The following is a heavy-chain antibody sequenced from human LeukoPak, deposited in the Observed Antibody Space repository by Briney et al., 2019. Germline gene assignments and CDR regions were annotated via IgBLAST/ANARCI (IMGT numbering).Heavy chain of an antibody. CDR2: ISAYNGNT. V-gene: IGHV1-18*01. D-gene: IGHD6-13*01. CDR3: ARDGYSSSWYSNNWFDP. CDR1: GYTFTSYG. Sequence: ASVKVSCKASGYTFTSYGISWVRQAPGQGLERMGWISAYNGNTNYAQKLQGRVTMTTDTSTSTAYMELRSLRSDDTAVYYCARDGYSSSWYSNNWFDPWGQGTLVTVSS. J-gene: IGHJ5*02.